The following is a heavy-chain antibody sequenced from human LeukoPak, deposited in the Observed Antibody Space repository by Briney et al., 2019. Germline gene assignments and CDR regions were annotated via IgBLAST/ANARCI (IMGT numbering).Heavy chain of an antibody. Sequence: GGSLRLSCAASGFTFSSYSMNWVRQAPGKGLEYVSYISSGSGTIYYADSVKGRFTISRDNSKNTLYLQMNSLRAEDTAVYYCAKPGWFRQWLVGPYYFDYWGQGTLVTVSS. D-gene: IGHD6-19*01. CDR1: GFTFSSYS. CDR2: ISSGSGTI. V-gene: IGHV3-48*01. J-gene: IGHJ4*02. CDR3: AKPGWFRQWLVGPYYFDY.